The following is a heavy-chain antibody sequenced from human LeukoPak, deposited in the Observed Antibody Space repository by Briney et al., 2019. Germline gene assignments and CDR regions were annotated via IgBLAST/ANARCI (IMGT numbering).Heavy chain of an antibody. CDR2: IKQDGSEK. V-gene: IGHV3-7*01. J-gene: IGHJ4*02. CDR3: ASSTYYYDSSGYYYNY. D-gene: IGHD3-22*01. Sequence: GGSLRLSCAASGFTSSSYWMSWVRQAPGKGLEWVANIKQDGSEKYYVDSVKGRFTISRDNAKNSLYLQMNSLRAEDTAVYYCASSTYYYDSSGYYYNYWGQGTLVTVSS. CDR1: GFTSSSYW.